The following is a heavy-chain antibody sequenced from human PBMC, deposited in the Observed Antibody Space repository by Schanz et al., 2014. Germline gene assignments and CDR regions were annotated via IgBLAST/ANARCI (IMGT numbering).Heavy chain of an antibody. CDR2: ISPSGGST. J-gene: IGHJ4*02. CDR1: GYSFTTYF. CDR3: GRGGGAYPQKYGMDV. Sequence: QVHLMQSGAEAKKPGASVKVSCKAFGYSFTTYFIHWVRLAPGQGFEWMGLISPSGGSTSYAQKFQGRVTIPRDTTTSTVFMELSGLSAEDTAGYYCGRGGGAYPQKYGMDVWGQGTLVTVSS. D-gene: IGHD2-2*01. V-gene: IGHV1-46*01.